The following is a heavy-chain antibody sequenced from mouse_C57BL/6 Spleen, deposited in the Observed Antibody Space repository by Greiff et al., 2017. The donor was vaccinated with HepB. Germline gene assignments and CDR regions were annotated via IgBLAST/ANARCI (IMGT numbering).Heavy chain of an antibody. CDR3: ARWEARSNYDYAMDY. CDR2: IYPGDGDT. D-gene: IGHD2-5*01. J-gene: IGHJ4*01. Sequence: QVQLQQSGPELVKPGASVKISCKASGYAFSSSWMNWVKQRPGKGLEWIGRIYPGDGDTNYNGKFKGKATLTADKSSSTAYMQLSSLTSEDSAVYFCARWEARSNYDYAMDYWGQGTSVTVSS. V-gene: IGHV1-82*01. CDR1: GYAFSSSW.